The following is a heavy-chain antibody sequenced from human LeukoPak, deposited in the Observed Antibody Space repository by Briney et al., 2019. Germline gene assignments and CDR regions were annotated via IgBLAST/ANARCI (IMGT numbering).Heavy chain of an antibody. J-gene: IGHJ4*02. Sequence: PGGSLRLSCAASGFTFSSYAMSWVRQAPGKGLEWVSAISGSGGSTYYADSVKGRFTISRDNSKNTLYLQMNSLRAEDTAVYYFATPGPYSSGWPPFDYWGQGTLVTVSS. CDR2: ISGSGGST. D-gene: IGHD6-19*01. CDR3: ATPGPYSSGWPPFDY. CDR1: GFTFSSYA. V-gene: IGHV3-23*01.